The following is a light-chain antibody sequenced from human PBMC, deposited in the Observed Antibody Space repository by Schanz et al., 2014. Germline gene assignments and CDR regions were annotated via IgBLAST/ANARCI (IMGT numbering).Light chain of an antibody. CDR3: SSYTVTSTLV. Sequence: QSALTQPASVSGSPGQSITISCTGTSSDVGGYNYVTWYQQYPGKAPKVIIYDVSDRPSGVSNRFSGSKSGNTASLTISGLQAEDEADYYCSSYTVTSTLVFGGGTKLTVL. CDR2: DVS. CDR1: SSDVGGYNY. V-gene: IGLV2-14*03. J-gene: IGLJ2*01.